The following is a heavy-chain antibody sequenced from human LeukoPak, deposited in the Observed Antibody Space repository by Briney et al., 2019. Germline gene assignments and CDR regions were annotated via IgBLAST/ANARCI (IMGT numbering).Heavy chain of an antibody. Sequence: SVKVSCKASGGTFSSYAISWVRQAPGQGLEWMGRIIPILGIANYAQKFQGRVTITADKSTSTAYMELSSLRSEDTAVYYCARDPAGRHGYCSSTSCYTWDDYWGQGTLVAVSS. V-gene: IGHV1-69*04. D-gene: IGHD2-2*02. CDR3: ARDPAGRHGYCSSTSCYTWDDY. CDR2: IIPILGIA. J-gene: IGHJ4*02. CDR1: GGTFSSYA.